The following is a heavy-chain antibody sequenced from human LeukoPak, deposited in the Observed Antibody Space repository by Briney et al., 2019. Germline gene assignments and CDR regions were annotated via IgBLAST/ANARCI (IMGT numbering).Heavy chain of an antibody. CDR1: GYTFTGYY. CDR2: INPNSGGT. Sequence: ASVKVSCKASGYTFTGYYMHWVRQAPGQGLEWMGRINPNSGGTNYAQKFQGRVTMTRDPSMSTAYMELSRLRSDDPAVYYCATESKPAGLDPDYWGQGTLVTVSS. V-gene: IGHV1-2*06. CDR3: ATESKPAGLDPDY. D-gene: IGHD3-16*01. J-gene: IGHJ4*02.